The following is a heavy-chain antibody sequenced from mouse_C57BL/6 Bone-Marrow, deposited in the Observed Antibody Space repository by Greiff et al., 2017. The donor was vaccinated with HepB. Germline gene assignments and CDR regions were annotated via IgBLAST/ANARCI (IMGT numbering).Heavy chain of an antibody. D-gene: IGHD2-3*01. J-gene: IGHJ1*03. CDR1: GFTFNTYA. Sequence: EVQGVESGGGLVQPKGSLKLSCAASGFTFNTYAMHWVRQAPGKGLEWVARIRSKSSNYATYYADSVKDRFTISRDDSQSMLYLQMNNLKTEDTAMYYCARGDGYYEDWYFDVWGTGTTVTVSS. V-gene: IGHV10-3*01. CDR3: ARGDGYYEDWYFDV. CDR2: IRSKSSNYAT.